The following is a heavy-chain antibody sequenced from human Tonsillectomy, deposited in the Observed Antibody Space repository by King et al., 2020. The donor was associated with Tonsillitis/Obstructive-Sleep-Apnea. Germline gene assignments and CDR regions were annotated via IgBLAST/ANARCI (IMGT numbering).Heavy chain of an antibody. CDR1: GYTFTAYY. CDR3: ARGKPAGSSFSNWFDP. Sequence: VQLVESGAEVKKPGASVKVSCKASGYTFTAYYIHWVRQAPGQGLEWMGGINPNSGGTNYAQKFQAWVTMTRDTSISPAYMELRRLRFDDTAVYYCARGKPAGSSFSNWFDPWGQGTLVTVSS. CDR2: INPNSGGT. V-gene: IGHV1-2*04. J-gene: IGHJ5*02. D-gene: IGHD6-13*01.